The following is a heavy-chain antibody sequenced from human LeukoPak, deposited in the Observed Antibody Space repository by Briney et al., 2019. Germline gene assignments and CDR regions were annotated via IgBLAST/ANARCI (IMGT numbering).Heavy chain of an antibody. CDR1: GFTFSSYW. V-gene: IGHV3-74*01. CDR2: INSDGSSP. Sequence: GGSLRLSCTASGFTFSSYWMQWVCQAPGKGLVWVSRINSDGSSPSYADSVKGRFTISRDNSKNTLYLQMNNLSAEDTAVYYCARETSGSFPYWGQGTLVTVSS. J-gene: IGHJ4*02. CDR3: ARETSGSFPY. D-gene: IGHD2-15*01.